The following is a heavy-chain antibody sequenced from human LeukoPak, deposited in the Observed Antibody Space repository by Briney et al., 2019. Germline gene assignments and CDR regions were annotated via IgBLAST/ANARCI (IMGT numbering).Heavy chain of an antibody. CDR2: FDPENDER. D-gene: IGHD4-11*01. CDR1: GQSLSELT. V-gene: IGHV1-24*01. CDR3: ATEMTSVVPDY. J-gene: IGHJ4*02. Sequence: ASVKASCKVSGQSLSELTMHWVRQAPGKGLEWMGGFDPENDERLYARNLRGRVTMTEDTSTDTAYMELSSLRSEDTAVYFCATEMTSVVPDYWGQGTLVTVSS.